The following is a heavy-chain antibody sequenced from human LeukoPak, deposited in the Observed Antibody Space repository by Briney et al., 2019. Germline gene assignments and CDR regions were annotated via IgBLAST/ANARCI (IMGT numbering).Heavy chain of an antibody. J-gene: IGHJ6*03. CDR2: ISYDGRNK. CDR3: ARTERLGSDFWSGYYLGYYYYYMDV. V-gene: IGHV3-30-3*01. D-gene: IGHD3-3*01. Sequence: GRSLRLSCAASGFTFSSYAMHWVRQAPGKGLEWVAVISYDGRNKYYADSVKGRFTISRDNSKNTLYLQMNSLRAEDTAVYYCARTERLGSDFWSGYYLGYYYYYMDVWGKGTTVTVSS. CDR1: GFTFSSYA.